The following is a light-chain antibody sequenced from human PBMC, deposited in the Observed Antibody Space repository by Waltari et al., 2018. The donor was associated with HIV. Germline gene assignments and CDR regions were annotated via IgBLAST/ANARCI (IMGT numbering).Light chain of an antibody. CDR3: SSFARSGTLL. J-gene: IGLJ2*01. Sequence: QSALTQSASVSGSPGQSIPISCTGTNSDIGAYDFVSCYQQQSGKSPRLLIFEVFNRPSGISNRFSGSKSGNTASLTISGLRSEDEADYYCSSFARSGTLLFGGGTRVTVL. CDR1: NSDIGAYDF. V-gene: IGLV2-14*01. CDR2: EVF.